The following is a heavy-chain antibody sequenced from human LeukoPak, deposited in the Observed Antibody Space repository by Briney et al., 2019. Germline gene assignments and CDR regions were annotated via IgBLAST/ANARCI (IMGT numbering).Heavy chain of an antibody. Sequence: SETLSLTCTVSGGSISSSSYYWGWIRQPPGKGLEWIGSIYYSGSTYYNPSLKSRVTISVDTSKNQFSLKLSSVTAADTAVYYCARDLNDYGDYRGSFGGFDYWGQGTLVTVSS. CDR1: GGSISSSSYY. CDR2: IYYSGST. V-gene: IGHV4-39*02. J-gene: IGHJ4*02. D-gene: IGHD4-17*01. CDR3: ARDLNDYGDYRGSFGGFDY.